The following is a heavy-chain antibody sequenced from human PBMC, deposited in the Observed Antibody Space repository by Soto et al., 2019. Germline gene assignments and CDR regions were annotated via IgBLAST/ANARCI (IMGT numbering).Heavy chain of an antibody. CDR2: IRGSGGST. J-gene: IGHJ4*02. CDR3: AKGPLYCSGGTCYLHYSDY. V-gene: IGHV3-23*01. D-gene: IGHD2-15*01. CDR1: GFTFSRHA. Sequence: PGGSXRLSCAASGFTFSRHAMSWVRQAPGKGLEWVSVIRGSGGSTNYADSVKGRFTISRDDSKNTLYLQMNSLRADDTAVYYCAKGPLYCSGGTCYLHYSDYWGQGTLVTVS.